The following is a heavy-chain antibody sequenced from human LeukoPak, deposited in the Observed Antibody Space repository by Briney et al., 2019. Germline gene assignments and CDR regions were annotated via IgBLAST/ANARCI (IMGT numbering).Heavy chain of an antibody. CDR2: IWYDGSNK. CDR1: GCTFSCYG. D-gene: IGHD6-13*01. V-gene: IGHV3-33*01. CDR3: ASDYSSSWYRKDY. Sequence: GGSVRLSCAASGCTFSCYGMHWVRQAPGKGLEWVAVIWYDGSNKYYADSVKGRFTISRDNAKNSLYLQMNSLRAEDTAVYYCASDYSSSWYRKDYWGQGTLVTVSS. J-gene: IGHJ4*02.